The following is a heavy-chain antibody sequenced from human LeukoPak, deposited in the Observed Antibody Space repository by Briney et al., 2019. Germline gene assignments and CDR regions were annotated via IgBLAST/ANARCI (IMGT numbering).Heavy chain of an antibody. V-gene: IGHV3-30*18. CDR2: ISYDGSNK. Sequence: GGSLRLSCAASGFTFSSYGMHWVRQAPGKGLEWVAVISYDGSNKYYADSVKGRFTISRDNSKNTLYLQMNSLRAEDTAVYYCSNLFDDYDSGEDYWGQGPLVTVSS. J-gene: IGHJ4*02. CDR3: SNLFDDYDSGEDY. CDR1: GFTFSSYG. D-gene: IGHD3-22*01.